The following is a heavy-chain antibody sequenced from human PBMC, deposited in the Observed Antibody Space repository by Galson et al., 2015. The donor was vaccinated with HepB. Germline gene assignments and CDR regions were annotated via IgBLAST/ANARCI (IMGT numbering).Heavy chain of an antibody. CDR1: GYSFTSYW. J-gene: IGHJ4*02. CDR3: ARHHYGDYIFDY. D-gene: IGHD4-17*01. Sequence: QSGAEVKKPGGSLRISCKGSGYSFTSYWISWVRQMPGKGLEWMGRIDPSDSYTNYSPSFQGHVTISADKSISTAYLQWSSLKASDTAMYYCARHHYGDYIFDYWGQGTLVTVSS. V-gene: IGHV5-10-1*01. CDR2: IDPSDSYT.